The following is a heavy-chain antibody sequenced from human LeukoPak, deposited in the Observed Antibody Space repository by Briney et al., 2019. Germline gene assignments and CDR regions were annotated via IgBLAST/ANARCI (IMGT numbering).Heavy chain of an antibody. CDR1: GGSFSGYY. D-gene: IGHD6-13*01. CDR2: INHSGST. J-gene: IGHJ1*01. CDR3: AIEGYSSYSAEYFQH. Sequence: PSETLSLTCAVYGGSFSGYYWSWIRQPPGKGLEWIGEINHSGSTNYNPSLKSRVTISVDTSKNQFSLKLSSVTAADTAVYYCAIEGYSSYSAEYFQHWGQGTLVTVSS. V-gene: IGHV4-34*01.